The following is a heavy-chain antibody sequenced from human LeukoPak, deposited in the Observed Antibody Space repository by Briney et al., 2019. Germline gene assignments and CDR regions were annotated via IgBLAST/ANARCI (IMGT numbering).Heavy chain of an antibody. CDR2: ISYDGGNQ. CDR1: GFIFSSSD. D-gene: IGHD3-10*01. Sequence: GRSLRLSCAASGFIFSSSDMHWVRQAPGKGLEWVALISYDGGNQYYADSVKGRFTISRDNSKNTLYLQMNSLRAEDTAVYYCAKDKGDYGSESPYGMDVWGQGTTVTVSS. V-gene: IGHV3-30*18. CDR3: AKDKGDYGSESPYGMDV. J-gene: IGHJ6*02.